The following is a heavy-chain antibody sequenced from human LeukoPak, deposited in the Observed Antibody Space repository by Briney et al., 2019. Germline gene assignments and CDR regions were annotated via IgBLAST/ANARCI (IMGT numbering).Heavy chain of an antibody. CDR2: TWFDGSKT. V-gene: IGHV3-33*01. CDR3: ARARGYDGSDYYYGFFDY. J-gene: IGHJ4*02. D-gene: IGHD3-22*01. Sequence: GGALRLSCAASGFTFSNYGMHWVRQAPGKGLEWVAVTWFDGSKTYHADSVKGRFTISRDNSKNTLYLQMNSLRAEDTAVYYCARARGYDGSDYYYGFFDYWGQGTLVTVSS. CDR1: GFTFSNYG.